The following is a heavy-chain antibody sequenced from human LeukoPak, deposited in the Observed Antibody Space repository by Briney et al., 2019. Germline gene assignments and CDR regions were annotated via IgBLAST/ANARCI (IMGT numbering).Heavy chain of an antibody. J-gene: IGHJ4*02. CDR1: GYSFTTYG. CDR2: IIPIFGAA. CDR3: ARAHDIVVVPAAVLD. Sequence: SVKVSCKASGYSFTTYGINWVRQAPGQGLEWMGGIIPIFGAANYAQKFQGRVTITADESTSTAYMELSSLRSEDTAVYYCARAHDIVVVPAAVLDWGQGTLVTVSS. V-gene: IGHV1-69*13. D-gene: IGHD2-2*01.